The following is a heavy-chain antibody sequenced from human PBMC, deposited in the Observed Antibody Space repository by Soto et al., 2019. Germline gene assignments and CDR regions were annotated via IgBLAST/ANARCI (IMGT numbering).Heavy chain of an antibody. V-gene: IGHV3-74*01. D-gene: IGHD1-26*01. CDR3: VRVGSGTYSWRDY. CDR1: GFTFSSYW. Sequence: EVQLEESGGDLIQPGGSLRLSCAASGFTFSSYWMHWVRQAPGKGLVWVSRINSDGSTTTYAESVKGRFTISRDNARNALYLQMNSLRPEDTALYVCVRVGSGTYSWRDYWGQGTLVTVSS. J-gene: IGHJ4*02. CDR2: INSDGSTT.